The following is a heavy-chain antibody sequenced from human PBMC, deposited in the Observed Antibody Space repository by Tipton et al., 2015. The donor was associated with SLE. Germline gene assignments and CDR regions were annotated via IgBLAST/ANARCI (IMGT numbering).Heavy chain of an antibody. J-gene: IGHJ4*02. Sequence: GSLRLSCAASGFTFSSYWMSWVRQAPGKGLEWVANIKQDGSEKYYVDSVKGRFTIPRDNAKNSLYLQMNSLRAEDTAVYYCARDLDCTNGVCYTGMVYWGQGTLVTVSS. CDR1: GFTFSSYW. V-gene: IGHV3-7*01. CDR3: ARDLDCTNGVCYTGMVY. CDR2: IKQDGSEK. D-gene: IGHD2-8*01.